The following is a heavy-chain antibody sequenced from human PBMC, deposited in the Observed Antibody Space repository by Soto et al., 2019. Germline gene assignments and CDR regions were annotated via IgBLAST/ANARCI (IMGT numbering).Heavy chain of an antibody. V-gene: IGHV3-48*02. Sequence: EVQLVESGGGLVQPGGSPRLSCAASGFTFSTYSMNWVRQAPGKGLEWVSYISSRSYTIYYVDSVKGRFTISRDNAKNSLYLQMNSLRDEDTAVYDCARGGSSSGNGMDVWGQGTTVTVSS. CDR2: ISSRSYTI. J-gene: IGHJ6*02. CDR3: ARGGSSSGNGMDV. CDR1: GFTFSTYS. D-gene: IGHD6-6*01.